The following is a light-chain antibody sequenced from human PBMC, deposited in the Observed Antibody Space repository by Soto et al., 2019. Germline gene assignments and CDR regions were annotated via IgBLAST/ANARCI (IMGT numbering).Light chain of an antibody. CDR1: QSVSSSN. J-gene: IGKJ5*01. V-gene: IGKV3-15*01. CDR2: GAS. CDR3: QQYNNWPS. Sequence: EILLTQSPGTLSLSPGERATLSCRASQSVSSSNLAWYQQQPGQAPRLLIYGASTRATGIPARLSGSGSGTEFTLTISSMQSEDFAVYYCQQYNNWPSFGQGTRLEIK.